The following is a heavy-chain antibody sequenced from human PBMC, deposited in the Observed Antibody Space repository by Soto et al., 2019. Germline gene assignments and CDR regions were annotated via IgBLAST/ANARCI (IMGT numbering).Heavy chain of an antibody. CDR3: AKWTYLDF. V-gene: IGHV3-23*01. CDR1: GFSFASFA. J-gene: IGHJ4*02. D-gene: IGHD5-12*01. Sequence: PGGSLRLSCTTSGFSFASFALTWVRQAPGQGLEWVATIVGSAAKTHYADSVKGRFSISRDTSRNTVYLQMNNLRADDTAIYYCAKWTYLDFWGQGTRVTVSS. CDR2: IVGSAAKT.